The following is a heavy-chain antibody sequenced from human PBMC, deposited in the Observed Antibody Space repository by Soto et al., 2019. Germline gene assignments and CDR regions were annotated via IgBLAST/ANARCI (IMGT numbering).Heavy chain of an antibody. Sequence: QVQLVESGGGLVKPGGSLRLSCAASGLTFSDYYASWLRQSPGMGMEWISYISSNSLDKNYADSVRGRFTISRDNAENSLYLQMNYPRAEDTSMYYCAIGQQIMMADIWGQGTMFTVSS. D-gene: IGHD6-13*01. CDR3: AIGQQIMMADI. CDR1: GLTFSDYY. J-gene: IGHJ3*02. CDR2: ISSNSLDK. V-gene: IGHV3-11*05.